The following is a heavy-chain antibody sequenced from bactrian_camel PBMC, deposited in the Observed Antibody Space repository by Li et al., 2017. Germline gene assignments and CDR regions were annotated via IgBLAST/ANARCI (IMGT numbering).Heavy chain of an antibody. CDR3: SVATTTGTFNY. J-gene: IGHJ4*01. CDR2: IHVGGGIP. CDR1: GYPAGSRF. D-gene: IGHD5*01. V-gene: IGHV3S40*01. Sequence: VQLVESGGGSVQAGGSPRLSCAASGYPAGSRFMGWFRQAPGKEREKVAGIHVGGGIPNYADSVKGRFTISQDSAKNTVYLQMNSLKPEDTALYYCSVATTTGTFNYWGQGTQVTVS.